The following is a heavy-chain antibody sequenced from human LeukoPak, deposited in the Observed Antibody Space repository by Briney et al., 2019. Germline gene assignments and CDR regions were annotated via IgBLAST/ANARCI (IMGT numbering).Heavy chain of an antibody. CDR1: GFTFSSYS. CDR3: ARAPAMGDFDY. D-gene: IGHD3-16*01. V-gene: IGHV3-21*01. CDR2: ISSSSSYI. Sequence: GGSLRLSCAASGFTFSSYSMNWVRQAPGKGLEWVSSISSSSSYIYYADSVKGRFTISRDDAKNSLYLQMNSLRAEDTAVYYCARAPAMGDFDYWGQGTLVTVSS. J-gene: IGHJ4*02.